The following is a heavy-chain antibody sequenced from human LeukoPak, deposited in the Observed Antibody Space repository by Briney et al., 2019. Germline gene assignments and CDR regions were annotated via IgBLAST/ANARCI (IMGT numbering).Heavy chain of an antibody. Sequence: GGSLRLSCAASGFTFSSYEMNWVRQAPGKGLEWVSYIGSSGSTIYYADSVKGRFTISRDNAKNSLYLQMNSLRAEDTAVYYCARGIAAAGPAFDIWGQGTRVTVSS. V-gene: IGHV3-48*03. J-gene: IGHJ3*02. D-gene: IGHD6-13*01. CDR1: GFTFSSYE. CDR2: IGSSGSTI. CDR3: ARGIAAAGPAFDI.